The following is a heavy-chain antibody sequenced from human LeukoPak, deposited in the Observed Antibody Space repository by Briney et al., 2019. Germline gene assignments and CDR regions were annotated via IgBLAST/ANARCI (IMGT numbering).Heavy chain of an antibody. V-gene: IGHV1-18*01. J-gene: IGHJ4*02. CDR2: ISAYNGKT. CDR3: ARLVYCSGGSCYVFDY. D-gene: IGHD2-15*01. Sequence: SVNVSCKASGYTFSTYAISWVRQAPGQGLEWMGWISAYNGKTNYAQSLQGRVTMTTDTSTSTVYRDGTRRRSDDPAVFNWARLVYCSGGSCYVFDYWGQGTPVTVSS. CDR1: GYTFSTYA.